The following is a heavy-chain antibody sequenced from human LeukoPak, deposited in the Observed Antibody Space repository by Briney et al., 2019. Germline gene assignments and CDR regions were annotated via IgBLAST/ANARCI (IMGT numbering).Heavy chain of an antibody. CDR3: ARVLAAAGSVDY. D-gene: IGHD6-13*01. J-gene: IGHJ4*02. CDR2: INPSGGTT. CDR1: GFTFTSYY. V-gene: IGHV1-46*01. Sequence: ASVKVSCKSSGFTFTSYYIYWVRQAPGQGLEWMGIINPSGGTTSYAQKFQGRVTMTRDTSTNIVYMELNSLTSDDTAVYYCARVLAAAGSVDYWGQGTLVTVSS.